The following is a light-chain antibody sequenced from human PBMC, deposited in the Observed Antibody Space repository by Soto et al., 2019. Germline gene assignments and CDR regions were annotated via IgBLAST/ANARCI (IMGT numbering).Light chain of an antibody. CDR2: SNN. Sequence: VLTQPPSASRTPGQRVTISCSGSSSNIGSNTVNWYQQLPGTAPKLLIYSNNQRPSGVPDRFSGSKSGTSASLAISGLQSEDEADYYCAAWDDSLNGYVFGTGTKVTVL. V-gene: IGLV1-44*01. CDR1: SSNIGSNT. J-gene: IGLJ1*01. CDR3: AAWDDSLNGYV.